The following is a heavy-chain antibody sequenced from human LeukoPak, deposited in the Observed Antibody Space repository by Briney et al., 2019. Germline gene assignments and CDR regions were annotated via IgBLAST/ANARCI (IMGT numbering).Heavy chain of an antibody. J-gene: IGHJ6*03. CDR3: AKVYYGSGSYWGYYMDV. V-gene: IGHV3-30*02. CDR2: IRYDGSNK. Sequence: GGSLRLSCAASGFTFSSYGMHWVRQAPGKGLEWVAFIRYDGSNKYYADSVKGRFTISRDNSKNTLYLQMNSLRAEDTAVYYCAKVYYGSGSYWGYYMDVWGKGTTVTISS. D-gene: IGHD3-10*01. CDR1: GFTFSSYG.